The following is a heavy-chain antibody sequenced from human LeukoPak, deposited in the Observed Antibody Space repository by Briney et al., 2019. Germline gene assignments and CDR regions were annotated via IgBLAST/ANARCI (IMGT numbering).Heavy chain of an antibody. J-gene: IGHJ4*02. CDR1: GGSFCGHD. D-gene: IGHD4/OR15-4a*01. CDR2: ISRSGGT. Sequence: PSETLSLTSVVYGGSFCGHDCHCIRQSPRKGLEWMGEISRSGGTYYNPSVKSRFTISLDTSKSQFSLNLNSVTAANTTMYDCARVDYHSKTPTNYWGQGTPVTVSS. CDR3: ARVDYHSKTPTNY. V-gene: IGHV4-34*01.